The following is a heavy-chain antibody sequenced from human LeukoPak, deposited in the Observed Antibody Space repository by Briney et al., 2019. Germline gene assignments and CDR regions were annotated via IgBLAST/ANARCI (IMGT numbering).Heavy chain of an antibody. Sequence: GASVKVSCKASGYTFTSYYMHWVRQAPGQGLEWMGIINPSGGSTSYAQKFQGRVTITTDESTSTAYMELSSLRSEDTAVYYCAREYPRESWFGASYYFDYWGQGTLVTVSS. CDR1: GYTFTSYY. J-gene: IGHJ4*02. V-gene: IGHV1-46*01. CDR3: AREYPRESWFGASYYFDY. D-gene: IGHD3-10*01. CDR2: INPSGGST.